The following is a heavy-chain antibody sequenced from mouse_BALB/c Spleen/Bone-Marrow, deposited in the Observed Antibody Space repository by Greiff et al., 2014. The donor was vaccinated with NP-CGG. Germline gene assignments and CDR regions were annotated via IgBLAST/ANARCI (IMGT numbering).Heavy chain of an antibody. CDR3: ARGPHDDDMDY. J-gene: IGHJ4*01. CDR1: GFIFSDYY. D-gene: IGHD2-3*01. V-gene: IGHV5-4*02. Sequence: DVMLVESGGGLVKPGGSLKLSCAASGFIFSDYYMYWVRQTPEKRLEWVATISDGGSYTYYPDSVKGRFTISRDNAKNNLYLQLSSLKSEDTAMYYCARGPHDDDMDYWGQGTSVTVSS. CDR2: ISDGGSYT.